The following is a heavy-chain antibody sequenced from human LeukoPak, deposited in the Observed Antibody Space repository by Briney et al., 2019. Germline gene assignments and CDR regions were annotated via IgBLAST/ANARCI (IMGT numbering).Heavy chain of an antibody. CDR2: IYYSGST. D-gene: IGHD3-10*01. Sequence: TSETLSLTCTVSGGSISSSSYYWGWIRQPPGKGLEWIGSIYYSGSTNYNPSLKSRVTISVDTSKNQFSLKLSSATAADTAVYYCARDRYGSGSYDYWGQGTLVTVSS. V-gene: IGHV4-39*07. CDR3: ARDRYGSGSYDY. J-gene: IGHJ4*02. CDR1: GGSISSSSYY.